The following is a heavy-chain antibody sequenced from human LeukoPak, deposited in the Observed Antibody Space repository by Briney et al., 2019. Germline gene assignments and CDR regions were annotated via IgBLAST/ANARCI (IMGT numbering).Heavy chain of an antibody. V-gene: IGHV3-74*01. Sequence: GGSLRVSCEASGFTFSSYAMSWVRQAPGKGLEWVSTINSDASITRYADSVKGRFTISRDSGKNTLDLQMDSLRAEDTAVYYCVRHITGTTEFDYWGQRCLVTVSS. D-gene: IGHD1-20*01. J-gene: IGHJ4*02. CDR2: INSDASIT. CDR1: GFTFSSYA. CDR3: VRHITGTTEFDY.